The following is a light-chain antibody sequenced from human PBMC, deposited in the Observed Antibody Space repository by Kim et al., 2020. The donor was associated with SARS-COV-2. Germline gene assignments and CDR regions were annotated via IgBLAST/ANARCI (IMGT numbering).Light chain of an antibody. Sequence: PASISCGSGQSLVYSGGSIYLNWGHQRPDQSPRRLIYKVSNGDSGVPDGFRGSGSGTDFTLQIRRVEAEDVGVYYCMEGTDWAFTFGPGTRGDIK. V-gene: IGKV2-30*01. CDR1: QSLVYSGGSIY. CDR3: MEGTDWAFT. J-gene: IGKJ3*01. CDR2: KVS.